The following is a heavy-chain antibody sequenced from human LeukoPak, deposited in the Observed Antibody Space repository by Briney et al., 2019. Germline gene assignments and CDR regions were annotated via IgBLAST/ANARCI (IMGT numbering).Heavy chain of an antibody. CDR3: ARVSKPGWFDYYYMDV. D-gene: IGHD3-10*01. CDR2: VLSDGSDQ. CDR1: GFTFNSYA. V-gene: IGHV3-30*04. Sequence: GRSLRLSCAASGFTFNSYAMKWVRQAPGKGLEWLAVVLSDGSDQYYGDSVQGRFTVSRDNSKSTLYLQMDNLRFEDTAVYYCARVSKPGWFDYYYMDVWGKGTTVIVSS. J-gene: IGHJ6*03.